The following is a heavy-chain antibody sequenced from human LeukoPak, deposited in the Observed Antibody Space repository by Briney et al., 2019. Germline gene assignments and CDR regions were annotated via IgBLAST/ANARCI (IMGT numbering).Heavy chain of an antibody. Sequence: SGGSLRLSCAASGFTFSSYSMNWVRQAPGKGLEWVSYISSSSSTIYYADSVKGRFTISRDNAKDSLYLQMNSLRAEDTAVYYCARDAGVGARDFDYWGQGTLVTVSS. V-gene: IGHV3-48*01. CDR3: ARDAGVGARDFDY. CDR1: GFTFSSYS. D-gene: IGHD1-26*01. CDR2: ISSSSSTI. J-gene: IGHJ4*02.